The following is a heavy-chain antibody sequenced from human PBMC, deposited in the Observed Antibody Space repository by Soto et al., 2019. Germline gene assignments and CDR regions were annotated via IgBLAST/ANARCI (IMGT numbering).Heavy chain of an antibody. Sequence: QITLKESGPPLVKPTQTLTLTCTFSGFSLSTSAVGVGWIRQPPGKALEWLALIYWNDDKRYSPSLKSRLTVTKDPYKYHVVLTMTNMAPVDTATYYCAHRRISLVRGIIIFDCWGQGTLVTVSS. CDR1: GFSLSTSAVG. D-gene: IGHD3-10*01. CDR3: AHRRISLVRGIIIFDC. J-gene: IGHJ4*02. CDR2: IYWNDDK. V-gene: IGHV2-5*01.